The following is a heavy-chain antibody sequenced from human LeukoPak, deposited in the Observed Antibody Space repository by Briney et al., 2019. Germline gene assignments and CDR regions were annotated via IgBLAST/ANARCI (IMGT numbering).Heavy chain of an antibody. CDR1: GYSFTSYW. D-gene: IGHD3-3*01. Sequence: GESLKISCKGSGYSFTSYWIGWVRQMPGKGLEWMGIIYPGDSDTRYSPSFQGQVTISADKSISTAYLQWSSLKASDTAIYYCARHPDSGYDFWSGPGYYFDYWGQGTLVTVSS. CDR2: IYPGDSDT. CDR3: ARHPDSGYDFWSGPGYYFDY. V-gene: IGHV5-51*01. J-gene: IGHJ4*02.